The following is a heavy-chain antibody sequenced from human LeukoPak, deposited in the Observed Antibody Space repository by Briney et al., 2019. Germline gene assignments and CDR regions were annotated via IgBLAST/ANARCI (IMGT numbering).Heavy chain of an antibody. D-gene: IGHD4-17*01. V-gene: IGHV1-69*05. CDR2: IIPIFGTA. CDR1: GGTFSSYA. CDR3: ARGPWHSGDYRDY. Sequence: SVKVSCKASGGTFSSYAISWVRQAPGQGLEWMGRIIPIFGTANYAQKLQGRVTITTDQSTSTAYMELSSLRSEDTAVYYCARGPWHSGDYRDYWGQGTLVTVSS. J-gene: IGHJ4*02.